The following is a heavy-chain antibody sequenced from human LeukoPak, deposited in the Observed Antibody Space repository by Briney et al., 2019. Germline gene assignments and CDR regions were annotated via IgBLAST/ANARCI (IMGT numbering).Heavy chain of an antibody. CDR1: GFTVSSNY. Sequence: GGSLRLSCAASGFTVSSNYMSWVRQAPGKGLDWISVTYSGGSTYCADAVKGRFTISRDNSKNTLYLQMNSLRAEDTAVYYCARGEPRTKGFDYWGQGTLVTVSS. D-gene: IGHD1-26*01. J-gene: IGHJ4*02. CDR2: TYSGGST. V-gene: IGHV3-53*01. CDR3: ARGEPRTKGFDY.